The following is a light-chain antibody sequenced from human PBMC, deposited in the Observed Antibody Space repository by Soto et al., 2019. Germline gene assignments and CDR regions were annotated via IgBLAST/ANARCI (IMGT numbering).Light chain of an antibody. CDR1: SSDVGGYNY. Sequence: QSALTQPASVSGSPGQSITISCTGTSSDVGGYNYVSWYQQHSGKAPKLMIYEISNRPSGVSNRFSASKSGNTASLTISGLQAEDEADYYCSSYTSSNTLEVFGGGTKVTVL. V-gene: IGLV2-14*01. CDR2: EIS. CDR3: SSYTSSNTLEV. J-gene: IGLJ3*02.